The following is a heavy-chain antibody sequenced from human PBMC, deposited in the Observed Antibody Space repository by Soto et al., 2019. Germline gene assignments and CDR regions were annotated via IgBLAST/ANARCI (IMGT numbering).Heavy chain of an antibody. J-gene: IGHJ3*02. CDR3: ATDFLTMIVGKHHDAFDI. Sequence: GASVNVSCKVSGYTLTEVSMHWVRQAPLKVLEWMVGFDPEDGETIYAQKFQGRVTMTEDTSTDTAYMELSSLRSEDTAVYYCATDFLTMIVGKHHDAFDIWGQGTMVTVSS. D-gene: IGHD3-22*01. CDR2: FDPEDGET. V-gene: IGHV1-24*01. CDR1: GYTLTEVS.